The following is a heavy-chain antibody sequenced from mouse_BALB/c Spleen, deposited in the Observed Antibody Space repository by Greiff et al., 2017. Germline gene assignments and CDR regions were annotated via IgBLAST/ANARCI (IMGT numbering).Heavy chain of an antibody. V-gene: IGHV5-6-5*01. CDR3: AMDGYGFAY. CDR2: ISSGGST. J-gene: IGHJ3*01. D-gene: IGHD2-2*01. CDR1: GFTFSSYA. Sequence: EVNVVESGGGLVKPGGSLKLSCAASGFTFSSYAMSWVRQTPEKRLEWVASISSGGSTYYPDSVKGRFTISRDNARNILYLQMSSLRSEDTAMYYCAMDGYGFAYWGQGTLVTVSA.